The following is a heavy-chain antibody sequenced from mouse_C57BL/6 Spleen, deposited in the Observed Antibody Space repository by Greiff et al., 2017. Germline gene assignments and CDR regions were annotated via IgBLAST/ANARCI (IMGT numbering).Heavy chain of an antibody. CDR1: GYTFTSYW. CDR2: IDPSDSYT. D-gene: IGHD2-4*01. CDR3: ARNYDYDGGYYAMDY. V-gene: IGHV1-69*01. J-gene: IGHJ4*01. Sequence: VQLQQPGAELVMPGASVKLSCKASGYTFTSYWMHWVKQRPGQGLEWIGEIDPSDSYTNYNQKFKGKSTLTVDKSSSTVYMQLSSLTSEDSAVYYCARNYDYDGGYYAMDYWGQGTSVTVSS.